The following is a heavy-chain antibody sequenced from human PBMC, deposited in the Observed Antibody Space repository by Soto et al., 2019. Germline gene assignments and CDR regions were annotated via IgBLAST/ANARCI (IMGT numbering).Heavy chain of an antibody. D-gene: IGHD2-2*01. V-gene: IGHV1-24*01. Sequence: GASVKVSCKVSGYTLTELSMRWVRQAPGKGLEWMGGFDPEDGETIYAQKFQGRVTMTEDTSTDTAYMELSSLRSEDTAVYYCATVGLTDPAAPFDYWGQGTLVTVSS. J-gene: IGHJ4*02. CDR3: ATVGLTDPAAPFDY. CDR2: FDPEDGET. CDR1: GYTLTELS.